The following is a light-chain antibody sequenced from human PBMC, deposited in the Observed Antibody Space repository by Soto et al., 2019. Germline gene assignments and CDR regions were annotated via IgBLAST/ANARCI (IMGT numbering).Light chain of an antibody. CDR3: QQYNNWPPWT. CDR2: GAS. Sequence: EIVMTQSPATLSVSPGERATLSCRASQSVSSNLAGYQQKPGQAPRLLIYGASTRATGIPARLSGSGSGTEFTLTISSLQSEDFAVYYCQQYNNWPPWTFGQGTKVEIK. V-gene: IGKV3-15*01. CDR1: QSVSSN. J-gene: IGKJ1*01.